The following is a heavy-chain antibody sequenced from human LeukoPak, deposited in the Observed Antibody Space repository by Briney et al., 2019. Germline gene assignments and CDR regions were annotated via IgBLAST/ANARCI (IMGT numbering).Heavy chain of an antibody. V-gene: IGHV3-30*01. CDR2: ISYDGSNK. CDR3: ARDPRITMIVVVMNLALDY. D-gene: IGHD3-22*01. CDR1: GFTFSSYA. Sequence: GGSLRLSCAASGFTFSSYAMHWVRQAPGKGLEWMAVISYDGSNKYNADSVKGRFTISRDNSKNTLYLQMNSLRAEDTAVYYCARDPRITMIVVVMNLALDYWGQGTLVTVSS. J-gene: IGHJ4*02.